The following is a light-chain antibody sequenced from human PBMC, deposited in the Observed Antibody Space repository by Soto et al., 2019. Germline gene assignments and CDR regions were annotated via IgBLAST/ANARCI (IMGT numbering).Light chain of an antibody. CDR1: QSISSW. J-gene: IGKJ1*01. CDR3: QQYSDNWT. CDR2: KAS. V-gene: IGKV1-5*03. Sequence: DIQMTQSPSTLSASVGDRVTITCRASQSISSWLAWYQQKPGTAPNLLIYKASTLQSGVPSRFSGIGSGTEFTLTISSLQPDDSATYYCQQYSDNWTFGQGTKVEIK.